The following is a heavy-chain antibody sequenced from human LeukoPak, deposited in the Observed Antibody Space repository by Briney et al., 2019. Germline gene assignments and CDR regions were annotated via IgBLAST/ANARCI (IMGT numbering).Heavy chain of an antibody. CDR3: ARGASSAWYQNFDY. Sequence: GGSLRLSCAASGFTFSSYSMNWVRQAPGKGLEWVSYISSSSSTIYYADSVKGRFTISRDNAKNSLYLQMNSLRAEDTAVYYCARGASSAWYQNFDYWGQGTLVTVSS. V-gene: IGHV3-48*01. J-gene: IGHJ4*02. CDR2: ISSSSSTI. D-gene: IGHD6-19*01. CDR1: GFTFSSYS.